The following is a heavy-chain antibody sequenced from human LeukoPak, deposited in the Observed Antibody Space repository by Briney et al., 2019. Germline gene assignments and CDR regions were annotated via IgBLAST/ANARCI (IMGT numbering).Heavy chain of an antibody. CDR1: GYTLTELS. CDR3: ATDNGSYRKMGAFDI. V-gene: IGHV1-24*01. Sequence: ASVKVSCKVSGYTLTELSMHWVRQAPGKGLEWMGGFDPEDGETIYAQKFQGRVTMTEDTSTDTAYMELSSLRSEDTAVYYCATDNGSYRKMGAFDIWGQGTMVTVSS. CDR2: FDPEDGET. J-gene: IGHJ3*02. D-gene: IGHD1-26*01.